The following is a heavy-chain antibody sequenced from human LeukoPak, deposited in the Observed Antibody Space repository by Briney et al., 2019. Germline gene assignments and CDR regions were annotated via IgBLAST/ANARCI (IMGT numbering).Heavy chain of an antibody. Sequence: GGSLRLSCAASGFTFSSYGMHWVRQAPGKGLEWVAVISYDGSNKYYADSVKGRFTISRDNSKNTLYLQMNSLRAEDTAVYYCAKRGYYYDSSGYYSYWGQGTLVTVSS. D-gene: IGHD3-22*01. CDR1: GFTFSSYG. CDR3: AKRGYYYDSSGYYSY. CDR2: ISYDGSNK. J-gene: IGHJ4*02. V-gene: IGHV3-30*18.